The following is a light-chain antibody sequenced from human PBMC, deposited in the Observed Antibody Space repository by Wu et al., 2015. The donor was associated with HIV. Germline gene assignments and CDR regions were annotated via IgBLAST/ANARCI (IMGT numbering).Light chain of an antibody. CDR2: AAS. Sequence: IQMTQSPSSLSASVGDRVTITCRASQGISNSLAWYQQKPGKAPKLLLYAASRLESGVPSRFSGSGSGTDYTLTISSLQPEDFATYYCQQYYSTPGDSFGQGTKLEIK. V-gene: IGKV1-NL1*01. J-gene: IGKJ2*03. CDR3: QQYYSTPGDS. CDR1: QGISNS.